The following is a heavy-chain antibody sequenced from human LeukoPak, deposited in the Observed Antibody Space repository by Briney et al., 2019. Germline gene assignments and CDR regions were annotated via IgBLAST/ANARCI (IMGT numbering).Heavy chain of an antibody. Sequence: APVKVSCKASGYTFTGYYMHWVRQAPGQGLEWMGWINPNSGGTNYAQKFQGRVAMTRDTSISTAYMELSRLRSDDTDVYYCARDYYDSSGYYSSANFDYWGQGTLVTVSS. CDR3: ARDYYDSSGYYSSANFDY. V-gene: IGHV1-2*02. J-gene: IGHJ4*02. CDR1: GYTFTGYY. D-gene: IGHD3-22*01. CDR2: INPNSGGT.